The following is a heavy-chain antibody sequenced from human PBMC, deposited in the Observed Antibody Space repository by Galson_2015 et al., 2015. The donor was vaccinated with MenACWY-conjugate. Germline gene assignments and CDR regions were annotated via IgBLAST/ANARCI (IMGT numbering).Heavy chain of an antibody. CDR1: GFTLGDYA. V-gene: IGHV3-49*03. CDR3: TRDLRMGVTFDV. J-gene: IGHJ3*01. CDR2: IRNKVYGGTT. Sequence: SLRLSCAASGFTLGDYAVSWFRQAPGKGLEWIGFIRNKVYGGTTEYAASVKGKFTISRDDSKSIAHLQLNSLNTEDTAVYYCTRDLRMGVTFDVWGQGTMVTVSS. D-gene: IGHD3-16*01.